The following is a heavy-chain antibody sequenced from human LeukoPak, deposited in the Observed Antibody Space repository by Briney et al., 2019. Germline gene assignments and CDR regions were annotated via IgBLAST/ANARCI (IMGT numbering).Heavy chain of an antibody. CDR2: IYYSGST. D-gene: IGHD4-17*01. J-gene: IGHJ4*02. CDR1: GGSISSYY. V-gene: IGHV4-59*12. CDR3: AREVTVTGRGDY. Sequence: PSETLSLTCTVSGGSISSYYWSWIRQPPGKGLEWIGYIYYSGSTNYNPSLKSRVTISVDTSKNQFSLKLSSVTAADTAVYYCAREVTVTGRGDYWGQGTLVTVSS.